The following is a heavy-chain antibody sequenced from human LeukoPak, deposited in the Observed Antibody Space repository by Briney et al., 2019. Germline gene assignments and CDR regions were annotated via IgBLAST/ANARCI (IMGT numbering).Heavy chain of an antibody. D-gene: IGHD2-15*01. CDR3: ARGYCSGGSCYSSFDY. CDR1: GGTFSSYA. Sequence: ASVKVSCKASGGTFSSYAISWVRQAPGQGLEWMGWISAYNGNTNYAQKLQGRVTMTTDTSTSTAYMELRSLRSDDTAVYYCARGYCSGGSCYSSFDYWGQGTLVTVSS. J-gene: IGHJ4*02. CDR2: ISAYNGNT. V-gene: IGHV1-18*01.